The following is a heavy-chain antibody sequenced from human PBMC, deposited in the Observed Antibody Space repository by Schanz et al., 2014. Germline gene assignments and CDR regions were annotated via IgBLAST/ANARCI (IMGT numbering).Heavy chain of an antibody. CDR1: GFTFNSYG. J-gene: IGHJ4*02. D-gene: IGHD3-3*01. V-gene: IGHV3-33*01. CDR2: IWYDGSNK. CDR3: ARDKGGYYPFDY. Sequence: QVQLVESGGGLVKPGGSLRLSCAASGFTFNSYGMHWVRQAPGKGLEWVAFIWYDGSNKYYADSVKGRFTISRDNAKNSLYLQMNSLRAEDTAVYYCARDKGGYYPFDYWGQGTLVTVSS.